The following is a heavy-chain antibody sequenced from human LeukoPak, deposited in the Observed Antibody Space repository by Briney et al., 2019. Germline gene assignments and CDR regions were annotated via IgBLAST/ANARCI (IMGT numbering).Heavy chain of an antibody. CDR3: ARVLSIVVVPGATFWFDP. D-gene: IGHD2-2*01. CDR1: GGSFSGYY. Sequence: SETLSLTCAVYGGSFSGYYWSWFRQPPGKGLEWIGDVNHSGSTNYNPSLKSRVTISVDTSKNQSSLKLSSVTAADTAVYHCARVLSIVVVPGATFWFDPWGQGTLVTVSS. V-gene: IGHV4-34*01. J-gene: IGHJ5*02. CDR2: VNHSGST.